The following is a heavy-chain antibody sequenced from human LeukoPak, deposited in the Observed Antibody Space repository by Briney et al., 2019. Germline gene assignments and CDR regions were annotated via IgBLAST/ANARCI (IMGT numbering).Heavy chain of an antibody. CDR1: GFTFSSYA. Sequence: GGSLRLSCAASGFTFSSYAMSWVRQAPGKGLEWVSAISGSGGSTYYADSVKGRFTISRDNSKNTLYLQMNSLRAEDTAVYYCAKDLSSGISHYYYGMDVWGQGTTVTVSS. J-gene: IGHJ6*02. CDR3: AKDLSSGISHYYYGMDV. D-gene: IGHD3-10*01. V-gene: IGHV3-23*01. CDR2: ISGSGGST.